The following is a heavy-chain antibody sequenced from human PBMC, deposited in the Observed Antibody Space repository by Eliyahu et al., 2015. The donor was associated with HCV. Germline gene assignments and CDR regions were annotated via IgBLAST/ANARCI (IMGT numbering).Heavy chain of an antibody. CDR2: ISAYNGNT. J-gene: IGHJ4*02. Sequence: QVQLVQSGAEVKKPGASVKVSCXASXXXFTXYGISWVXQAPGQGLEWMGWISAYNGNTNYAQKLQGRVTMTTDTSTSTVYMELRSLRSDDTAVHYCARGQGSSSDYGSYWGQGTLVTVSS. CDR1: XXXFTXYG. V-gene: IGHV1-18*01. D-gene: IGHD6-6*01. CDR3: ARGQGSSSDYGSY.